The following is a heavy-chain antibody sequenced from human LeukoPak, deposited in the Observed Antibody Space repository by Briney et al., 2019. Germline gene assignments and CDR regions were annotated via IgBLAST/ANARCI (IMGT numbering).Heavy chain of an antibody. CDR2: ISYDGTIK. V-gene: IGHV3-30*07. CDR1: GFTFSNYA. CDR3: ARDTPPGGYSYGKADY. D-gene: IGHD5-18*01. J-gene: IGHJ4*02. Sequence: PGGSLRLSCAASGFTFSNYALHWVRQAPGKGLEWVAAISYDGTIKKYADSVKGRFTISRDNAKNSLYLQMNSLRAEDTAVYYCARDTPPGGYSYGKADYWGQGTLVTVSS.